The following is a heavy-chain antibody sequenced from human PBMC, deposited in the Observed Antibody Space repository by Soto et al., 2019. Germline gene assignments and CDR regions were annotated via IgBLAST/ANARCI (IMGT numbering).Heavy chain of an antibody. V-gene: IGHV3-23*01. CDR3: TLYCSGVTCSGH. CDR1: GFTFSSYA. D-gene: IGHD2-15*01. Sequence: EVQLLESGGGLVQPGGSLSLSCPASGFTFSSYAMTWVRQAPGKGLDWVAAIIDSGGSTYYADSVKGRFTISRDNSKNTVYLQMSSLRAEDTAVYYCTLYCSGVTCSGHWGQGTLVTVSS. J-gene: IGHJ4*02. CDR2: IIDSGGST.